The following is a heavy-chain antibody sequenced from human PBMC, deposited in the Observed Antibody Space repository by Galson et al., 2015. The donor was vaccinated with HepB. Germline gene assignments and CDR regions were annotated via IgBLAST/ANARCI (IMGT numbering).Heavy chain of an antibody. V-gene: IGHV1-24*01. CDR1: GYTLTELS. Sequence: SVKVSCKVSGYTLTELSMHWVRQAPGKGLEWMGGFDPEDGETIYAQKFQGRVTMTEDTSTDTAYMELSSLRSEDTAVYYCATDPGSSSFSAFDIWGQGTMVTVSS. CDR3: ATDPGSSSFSAFDI. J-gene: IGHJ3*02. CDR2: FDPEDGET. D-gene: IGHD6-13*01.